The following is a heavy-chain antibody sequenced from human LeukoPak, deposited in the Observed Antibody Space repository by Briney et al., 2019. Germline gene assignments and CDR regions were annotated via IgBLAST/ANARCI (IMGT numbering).Heavy chain of an antibody. CDR3: ARWAIAAAGTIDY. Sequence: GGSLRLSCAASGFTFSSYWMSWVRQAPGKGLEWVANIKKDGSEKYYVDSVKGRFTISRDNAKNSLYLQMNSLRAEDTAVYCCARWAIAAAGTIDYWGQGTLVTVSS. CDR2: IKKDGSEK. V-gene: IGHV3-7*01. D-gene: IGHD6-13*01. CDR1: GFTFSSYW. J-gene: IGHJ4*02.